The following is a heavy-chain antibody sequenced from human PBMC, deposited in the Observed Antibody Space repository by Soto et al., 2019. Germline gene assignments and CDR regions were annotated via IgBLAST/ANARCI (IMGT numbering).Heavy chain of an antibody. CDR1: DGTSGDYG. D-gene: IGHD3-22*01. J-gene: IGHJ5*02. CDR2: IYYSDSI. V-gene: IGHV4-59*01. Sequence: LQTLRDTKSVVDGTSGDYGGRRILKPPGKGLEWIGYIYYSDSINYNPSLKSRVIISDDTSKNQFSLRLSSVTAADTAVYYCGRAYYDTSGYSRDPWGKGILVTVSS. CDR3: GRAYYDTSGYSRDP.